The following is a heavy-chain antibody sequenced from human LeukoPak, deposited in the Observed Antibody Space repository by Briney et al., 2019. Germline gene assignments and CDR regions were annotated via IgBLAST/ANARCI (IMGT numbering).Heavy chain of an antibody. V-gene: IGHV1-69-2*01. J-gene: IGHJ4*02. CDR2: VDPEDGET. CDR3: ATDCSSTSCFPN. Sequence: ASVKVSCKVSGYTFTDYYMHWVQQAPGKGLEWMGLVDPEDGETIYAEKFQGRVTITADTSTDTAYMELSSLRSEDTAVYYCATDCSSTSCFPNWGQGTLVTVSS. CDR1: GYTFTDYY. D-gene: IGHD2-2*01.